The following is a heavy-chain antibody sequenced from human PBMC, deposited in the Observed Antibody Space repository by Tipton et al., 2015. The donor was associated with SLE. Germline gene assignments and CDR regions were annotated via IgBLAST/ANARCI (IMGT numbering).Heavy chain of an antibody. Sequence: TLSLTCTVSGGSISSYYWSWIRQPPGKGLEWIGRIYTSGSTNYNPSLKSRVTMSVDTSKNQFSLKLSSVTAADTAVYYCARVGYGDYQSAFDIWGQGTMVTVSS. D-gene: IGHD4-17*01. V-gene: IGHV4-4*07. CDR1: GGSISSYY. CDR2: IYTSGST. J-gene: IGHJ3*02. CDR3: ARVGYGDYQSAFDI.